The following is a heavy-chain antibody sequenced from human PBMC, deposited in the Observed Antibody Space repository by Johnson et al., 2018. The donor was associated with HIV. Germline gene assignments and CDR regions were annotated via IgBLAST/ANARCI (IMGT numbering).Heavy chain of an antibody. CDR2: ISDDGSEK. D-gene: IGHD6-6*01. CDR1: GFTFSHAW. J-gene: IGHJ3*02. Sequence: EVQLVESGGGLVQPGGSLRLFCVASGFTFSHAWMSWVRQAPGKGLEWVAVISDDGSEKNYVDSVKGRFTISRDNAKNSLYLQMNSLRAEDTALYYCAKERQLVRAFDIWGQGTMVTVSS. V-gene: IGHV3-7*03. CDR3: AKERQLVRAFDI.